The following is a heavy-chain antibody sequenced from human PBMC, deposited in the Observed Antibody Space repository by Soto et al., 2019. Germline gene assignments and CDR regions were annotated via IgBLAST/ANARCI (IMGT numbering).Heavy chain of an antibody. D-gene: IGHD3-22*01. CDR3: ARVNYYDSSGYYSPVPVHYDYGMDV. Sequence: ASVKVSCKASGYTFTGYYMHWVRQAPGQGLEWMGWINPNSGGTNYAQKFQGWVTMTRDTSISTAYMELSRLRSDDTAMYYCARVNYYDSSGYYSPVPVHYDYGMDVWGQGTTVTVSS. J-gene: IGHJ6*02. CDR1: GYTFTGYY. V-gene: IGHV1-2*04. CDR2: INPNSGGT.